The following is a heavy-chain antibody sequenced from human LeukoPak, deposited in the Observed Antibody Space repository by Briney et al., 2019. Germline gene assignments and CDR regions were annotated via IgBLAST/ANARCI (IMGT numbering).Heavy chain of an antibody. D-gene: IGHD1-26*01. CDR2: IHYTGTT. J-gene: IGHJ3*02. Sequence: SETLSLTCIVSGGSINNHYWTWIRQTPGEGLEWIGDIHYTGTTKYNPSLKSRVTISIDTSKNQFSLELSSVTATDTAVYFCATNRAGTYDRPFDIWGQGTMVAVSS. CDR1: GGSINNHY. V-gene: IGHV4-59*08. CDR3: ATNRAGTYDRPFDI.